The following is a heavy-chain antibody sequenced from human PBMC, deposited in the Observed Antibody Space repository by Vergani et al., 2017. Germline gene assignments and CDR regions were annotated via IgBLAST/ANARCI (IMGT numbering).Heavy chain of an antibody. CDR2: INHSGST. CDR1: GGSFSGYY. V-gene: IGHV4-34*01. D-gene: IGHD1-26*01. Sequence: QVQLQQWGAGLLKPSETLSLTCAVYGGSFSGYYWSWIRQPPGKGLEWIGDINHSGSTNYNPSLKSRVTISVDTSKNQFSLKLSSVTAADTAVYYCAMLRNGSYYIAYWGQGTLVTVSS. CDR3: AMLRNGSYYIAY. J-gene: IGHJ4*02.